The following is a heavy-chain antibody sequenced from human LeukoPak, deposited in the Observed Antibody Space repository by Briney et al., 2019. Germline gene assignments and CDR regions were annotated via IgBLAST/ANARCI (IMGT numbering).Heavy chain of an antibody. V-gene: IGHV3-66*02. D-gene: IGHD5-12*01. J-gene: IGHJ4*02. CDR2: IYSGGST. CDR3: VTWVATGDYFDY. Sequence: GGSLRLSCAASGFTVSSSYMSWVRQAPGKGLEWVSVIYSGGSTYYAGSVKGRFTISRDNSKNTLYLQMNSLKPEDTAVYYCVTWVATGDYFDYWGQGTLVTVSS. CDR1: GFTVSSSY.